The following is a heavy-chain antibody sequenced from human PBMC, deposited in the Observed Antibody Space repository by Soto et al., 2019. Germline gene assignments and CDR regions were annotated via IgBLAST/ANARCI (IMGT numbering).Heavy chain of an antibody. J-gene: IGHJ6*02. CDR1: GGTFSIYA. V-gene: IGHV1-69*13. CDR2: IIPIFGTA. CDR3: ARGATRRFGELLTPYYYYYGMDV. Sequence: SVKVSCKASGGTFSIYAISWVRQAPGQGLEWMGGIIPIFGTANYAQKFQGRVTITADESTSTAYMELSSLRSEDTAVYYCARGATRRFGELLTPYYYYYGMDVWGQGTTVTVSS. D-gene: IGHD3-10*01.